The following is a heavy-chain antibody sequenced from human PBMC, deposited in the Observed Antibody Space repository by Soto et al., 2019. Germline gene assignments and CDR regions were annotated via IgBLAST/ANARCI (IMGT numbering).Heavy chain of an antibody. CDR2: VFHSGST. D-gene: IGHD6-13*01. CDR1: GYSISSGYY. J-gene: IGHJ5*02. V-gene: IGHV4-38-2*01. Sequence: TSETLSLTCAVSGYSISSGYYWGWIRQPPGKGLEWIGSVFHSGSTYYNPSLKSRVTISLDTSKNQFSLKLTSVIAADTAVYYCARGGLASAGWSFDPWGQGTLVTVSS. CDR3: ARGGLASAGWSFDP.